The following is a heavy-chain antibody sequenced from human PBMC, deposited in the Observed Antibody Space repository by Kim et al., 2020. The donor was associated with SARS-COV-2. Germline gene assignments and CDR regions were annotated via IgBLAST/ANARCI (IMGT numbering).Heavy chain of an antibody. J-gene: IGHJ6*02. Sequence: GGSLRLSCAASGFSFSNHWMTWVRQAPGRGPEWVANIKQHGSEKYYVGSVRGRFTISRDDAKNSLYLQMNSLRAEDTAIYYCARNNAMDVWGQWTTVTVSS. CDR1: GFSFSNHW. V-gene: IGHV3-7*03. CDR2: IKQHGSEK. CDR3: ARNNAMDV.